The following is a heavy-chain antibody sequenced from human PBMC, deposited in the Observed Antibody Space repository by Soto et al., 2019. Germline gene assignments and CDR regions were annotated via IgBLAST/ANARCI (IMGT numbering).Heavy chain of an antibody. D-gene: IGHD2-15*01. CDR2: ISWNSNSI. J-gene: IGHJ4*02. Sequence: DVQLVESGGGLVQPGRSLRLSCAASGLTFDDYAMHWVRQVPGKGPEWVSGISWNSNSIGYADSVKGRFTISRDNAKNYLYLQMNSLRAEDTALYYCGTSGGYDYWGQGTLVTVSS. V-gene: IGHV3-9*01. CDR3: GTSGGYDY. CDR1: GLTFDDYA.